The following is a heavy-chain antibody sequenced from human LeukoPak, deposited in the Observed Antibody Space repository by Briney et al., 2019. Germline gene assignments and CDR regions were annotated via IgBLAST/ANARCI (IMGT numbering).Heavy chain of an antibody. D-gene: IGHD3-22*01. V-gene: IGHV1-69*13. CDR2: IIPIFGTA. CDR1: GGTFSSYA. CDR3: ARADTMIVVANAFDI. Sequence: GASVKVSCKASGGTFSSYAISWVRQAPGQGLEWMGGIIPIFGTANYAQEFQGRVTITADESTSTAYMELSSLRSEDTAVYYCARADTMIVVANAFDIWGQGTMVTVSS. J-gene: IGHJ3*02.